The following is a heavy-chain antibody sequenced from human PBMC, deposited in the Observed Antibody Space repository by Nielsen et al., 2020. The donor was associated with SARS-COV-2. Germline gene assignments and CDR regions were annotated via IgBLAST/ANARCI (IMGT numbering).Heavy chain of an antibody. CDR2: INTNTGHP. V-gene: IGHV7-4-1*02. CDR3: ARPGSGSYYTENYYYYGMDV. Sequence: ASVKVSCQASGYTFTSYAMNWVRQAPGQGLEWMGWINTNTGHPTYAQGFTGRFVFSLDPSVSTAYLQISSLKAEDTAVYYCARPGSGSYYTENYYYYGMDVWGQGTTVTVSS. CDR1: GYTFTSYA. J-gene: IGHJ6*02. D-gene: IGHD3-10*01.